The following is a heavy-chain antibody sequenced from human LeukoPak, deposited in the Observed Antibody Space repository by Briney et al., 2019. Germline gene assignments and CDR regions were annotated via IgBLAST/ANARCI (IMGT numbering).Heavy chain of an antibody. Sequence: ASVKVSCKASGYTFTGYYMHWVRQAPGQGLEWMGWINPNSGGTNYAQKFQGRVTMTRDTSISTAYMELSRLRSDDTAVYYCARDESTSWIWFDPWGQGTLVTVSS. V-gene: IGHV1-2*02. CDR1: GYTFTGYY. J-gene: IGHJ5*02. CDR3: ARDESTSWIWFDP. D-gene: IGHD2-2*01. CDR2: INPNSGGT.